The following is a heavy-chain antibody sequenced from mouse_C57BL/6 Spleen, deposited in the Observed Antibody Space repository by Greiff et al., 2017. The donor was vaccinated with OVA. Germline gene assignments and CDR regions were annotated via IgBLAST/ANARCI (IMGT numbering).Heavy chain of an antibody. D-gene: IGHD2-3*01. V-gene: IGHV1-22*01. J-gene: IGHJ1*03. CDR1: GYTFTDYN. CDR2: INPNNGGT. CDR3: ATGDGYSWYFDV. Sequence: VQLQQSGPELVKPGASVKMSCKASGYTFTDYNMHWVKQSHGKSLEWIGYINPNNGGTSYNQKFKGKATLTVNKSSSTAYMELRSLTSEDSAVYYCATGDGYSWYFDVWGTGTTVTVSS.